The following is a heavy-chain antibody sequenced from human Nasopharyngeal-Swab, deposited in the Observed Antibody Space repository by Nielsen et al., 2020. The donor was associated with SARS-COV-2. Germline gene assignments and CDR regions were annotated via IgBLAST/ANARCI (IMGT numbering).Heavy chain of an antibody. D-gene: IGHD5-24*01. CDR1: AFTFSGHS. CDR3: ACWLQHHFDY. J-gene: IGHJ4*02. Sequence: ESPQISRTDSAFTFSGHSMKWVRLAPGEVLGWVSTINENGANPHYADSVKGRFTISRDNSKNNVFLQMDSLSAEDTAVYYCACWLQHHFDYWGQGILVTVS. V-gene: IGHV3-23*01. CDR2: INENGANP.